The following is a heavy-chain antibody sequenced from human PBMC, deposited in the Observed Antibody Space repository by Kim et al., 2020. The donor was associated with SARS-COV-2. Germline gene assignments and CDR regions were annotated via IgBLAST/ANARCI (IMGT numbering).Heavy chain of an antibody. Sequence: VTGQFTSPRDNSKNTLYLQMNSLRAEDTAVYYCAKVRPVYSGSYQGAFDIWGQGTMVTVSS. V-gene: IGHV3-23*01. D-gene: IGHD1-26*01. J-gene: IGHJ3*02. CDR3: AKVRPVYSGSYQGAFDI.